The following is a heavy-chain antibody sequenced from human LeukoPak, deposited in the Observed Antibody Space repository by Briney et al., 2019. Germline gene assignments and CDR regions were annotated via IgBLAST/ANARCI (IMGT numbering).Heavy chain of an antibody. J-gene: IGHJ5*02. D-gene: IGHD1-26*01. CDR3: AKGTWELWFDP. CDR1: GGSFSGYY. V-gene: IGHV4-34*01. CDR2: INQSGST. Sequence: SETLSLTCTIYGGSFSGYYWSWIRQPPGQGLEWIGEINQSGSTNYNPSLRSRVTISVDTSKNHFSLKLSSVTAADTAVYYCAKGTWELWFDPWGQGTLVTVSS.